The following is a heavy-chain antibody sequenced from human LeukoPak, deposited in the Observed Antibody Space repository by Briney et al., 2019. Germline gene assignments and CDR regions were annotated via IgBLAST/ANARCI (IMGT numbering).Heavy chain of an antibody. CDR3: VRDFPCNGGSCLDY. V-gene: IGHV1-2*02. CDR1: GYTFTDYF. Sequence: ASVTVSWKDSGYTFTDYFMQWVRLAPGQGFEWLGWIKTKSGDTIYAQKLEARVTMTMDPSINTAYMELGSLKSDETAVNSCVRDFPCNGGSCLDYWGQGSLVLASS. CDR2: IKTKSGDT. D-gene: IGHD2-15*01. J-gene: IGHJ4*02.